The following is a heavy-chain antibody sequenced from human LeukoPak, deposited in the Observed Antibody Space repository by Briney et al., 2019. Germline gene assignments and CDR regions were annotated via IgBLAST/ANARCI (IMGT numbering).Heavy chain of an antibody. CDR2: IIPIFGTA. CDR1: GGTFSSYA. CDR3: ARDGVTIFGVVIAYNWFDP. J-gene: IGHJ5*02. V-gene: IGHV1-69*05. D-gene: IGHD3-3*01. Sequence: SVKVSCKASGGTFSSYAISWVRQAPGQGLEWVGGIIPIFGTANYAQKLQGRVTMTTDTSTSTAYMELRSLRSDDTAVYYCARDGVTIFGVVIAYNWFDPWGQGTLVTASS.